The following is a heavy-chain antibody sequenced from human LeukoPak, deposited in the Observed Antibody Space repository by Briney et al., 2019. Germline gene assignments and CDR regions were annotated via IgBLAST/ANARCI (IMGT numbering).Heavy chain of an antibody. J-gene: IGHJ4*02. CDR2: IKSKTDGGTT. CDR1: GFTFSSYW. CDR3: TTDRRTMVRGVQIDY. V-gene: IGHV3-15*01. D-gene: IGHD3-10*01. Sequence: KTGGSLRLSCAASGFTFSSYWMSWVRQAPGKGLEWVGRIKSKTDGGTTDYAAPVKGRFTISRDDSKNTLYLQMNSLKTEDTAVYYCTTDRRTMVRGVQIDYWGQGTLVTVSS.